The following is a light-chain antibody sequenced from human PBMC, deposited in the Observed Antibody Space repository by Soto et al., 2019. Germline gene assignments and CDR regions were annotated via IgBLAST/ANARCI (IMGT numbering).Light chain of an antibody. CDR1: QSVSSSY. CDR2: GAS. V-gene: IGKV3D-20*02. CDR3: QQRSNWPIT. J-gene: IGKJ5*01. Sequence: EIVLTQSPGTLSLSPGEIATLYFSASQSVSSSYLAWYQQKPGQAPRLLIYGASSRATGIPARFSGSGSGTDFTLTISSLEPEDFAVYYCQQRSNWPITFGQGTRLEIK.